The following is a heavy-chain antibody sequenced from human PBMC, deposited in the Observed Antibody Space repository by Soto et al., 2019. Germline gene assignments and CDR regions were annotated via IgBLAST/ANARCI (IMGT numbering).Heavy chain of an antibody. CDR3: ARGSGHYYYGVDV. J-gene: IGHJ6*02. V-gene: IGHV4-30-4*01. CDR2: IYYGGNT. CDR1: GGSISNGDYY. Sequence: QVQLQESGPGLVKPSETLSLTCNVFGGSISNGDYYWSWIRQPPGKGLQYIGYIYYGGNTNYNPSLKSRLTMSIDRSANHFSLTLTSVTAADTAVYYCARGSGHYYYGVDVWGQGTKVIVSS.